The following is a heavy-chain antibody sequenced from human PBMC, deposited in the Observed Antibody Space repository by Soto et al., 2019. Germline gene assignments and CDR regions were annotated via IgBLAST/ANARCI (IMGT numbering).Heavy chain of an antibody. CDR2: MTPNSGNT. CDR3: ARHPSRRGLFDP. J-gene: IGHJ5*02. CDR1: GYSFIDSD. V-gene: IGHV1-8*01. D-gene: IGHD2-15*01. Sequence: QVQLVQSGAEVKKPGASVKVSCKASGYSFIDSDLDGVRQATGQGLEWMGWMTPNSGNTGYAQKFQGRVTLTRDTSIGTAYMELSSLKFEDTAGYYCARHPSRRGLFDPCGEGTLVNVAS.